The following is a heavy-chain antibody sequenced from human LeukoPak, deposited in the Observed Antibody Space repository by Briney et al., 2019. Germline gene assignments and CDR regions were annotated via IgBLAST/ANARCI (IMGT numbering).Heavy chain of an antibody. D-gene: IGHD6-13*01. V-gene: IGHV4-59*01. J-gene: IGHJ4*02. CDR1: GGSFSGYY. CDR3: ARDLELGY. CDR2: ILYSGTT. Sequence: SETLSLTCAVYGGSFSGYYWSWIRQPPGKGLEWIGHILYSGTTSYTPSLRSRVTISLDASKKQFSLKLTSVTAADTAVYYCARDLELGYWGQGILVTVSS.